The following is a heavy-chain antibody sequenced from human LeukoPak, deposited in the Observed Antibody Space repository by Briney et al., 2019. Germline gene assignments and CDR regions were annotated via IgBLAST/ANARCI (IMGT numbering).Heavy chain of an antibody. Sequence: SETLSLSCTVSGGSISSYYWSWIRQPPGKGLEWIGYIYYSGSTNYNPSLKSRVTISVDTSKNQFSLKLSSVTAADTAVYYCARSPPLGDYDSSGYPHDAFNIWGQGTMVTVSS. CDR3: ARSPPLGDYDSSGYPHDAFNI. J-gene: IGHJ3*02. CDR1: GGSISSYY. CDR2: IYYSGST. V-gene: IGHV4-59*08. D-gene: IGHD3-22*01.